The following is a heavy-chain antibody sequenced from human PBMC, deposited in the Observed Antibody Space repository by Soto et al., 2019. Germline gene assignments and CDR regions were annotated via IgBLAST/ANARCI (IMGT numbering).Heavy chain of an antibody. CDR3: AKEDLSNGYAGHFGI. CDR1: GFNFASLP. V-gene: IGHV3-30-3*01. J-gene: IGHJ3*02. CDR2: IAHDGSRK. D-gene: IGHD3-22*01. Sequence: QVQLVESGGGVVQPGESLRISCTASGFNFASLPMHWVRQASGKGLEWVAGIAHDGSRKHYADSVKGRFTISRDNSNNMLYLEMNSPTTEDTAMLLLAKEDLSNGYAGHFGIWGQGTMVTVSS.